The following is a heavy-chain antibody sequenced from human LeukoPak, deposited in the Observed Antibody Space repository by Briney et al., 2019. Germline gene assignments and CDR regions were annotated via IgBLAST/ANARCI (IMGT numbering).Heavy chain of an antibody. V-gene: IGHV3-48*03. Sequence: GGPLRLSCAGSGFTFSTYAMSWVRQAPGKGLEWVSYISSSGSTIYYADSVKGRFTISRDNAKNSLYLQMNSLRAEDTAVYYCASFRSTVAGIWNYWGQGTLVTVSS. CDR1: GFTFSTYA. J-gene: IGHJ4*02. CDR3: ASFRSTVAGIWNY. CDR2: ISSSGSTI. D-gene: IGHD6-19*01.